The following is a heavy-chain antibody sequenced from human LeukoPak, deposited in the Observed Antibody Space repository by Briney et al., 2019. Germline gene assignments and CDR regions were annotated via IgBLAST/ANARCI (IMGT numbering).Heavy chain of an antibody. CDR2: IYQDGTEK. J-gene: IGHJ4*02. CDR3: ARASRGYSYGSPIDY. D-gene: IGHD5-18*01. Sequence: GGSLRLSCAASGFTFSRYCMSWVRQAPGKGLEWVANIYQDGTEKYYVDSLEGRFTITRDNAKSSLYLQMNSLRAEDTAIYYCARASRGYSYGSPIDYWGQGTLVTVSS. CDR1: GFTFSRYC. V-gene: IGHV3-7*01.